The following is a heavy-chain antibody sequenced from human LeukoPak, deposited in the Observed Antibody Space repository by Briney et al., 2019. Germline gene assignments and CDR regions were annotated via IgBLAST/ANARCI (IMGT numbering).Heavy chain of an antibody. V-gene: IGHV3-23*01. CDR1: GFTFSSYA. CDR3: AKDPTLAYYYGSGSLFDY. J-gene: IGHJ4*02. CDR2: ISGSGGRT. D-gene: IGHD3-10*01. Sequence: GGSLRLSCAASGFTFSSYAMSWVRQAPGKGLEWVSVISGSGGRTNYADSVKGRFTISRDNSKNTPDLQMNSLRAEDTAVYYCAKDPTLAYYYGSGSLFDYWGQGTLVTVSS.